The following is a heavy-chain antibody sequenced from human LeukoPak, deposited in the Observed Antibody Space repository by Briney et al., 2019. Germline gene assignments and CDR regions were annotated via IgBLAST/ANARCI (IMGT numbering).Heavy chain of an antibody. CDR3: ARSGKYNWSYYFDY. CDR2: TYYRSKWYN. V-gene: IGHV6-1*01. D-gene: IGHD1-20*01. Sequence: SQTLSLTCALSGDSVSSNSAAWNWLRQSPSRGLEWLGSTYYRSKWYNDYAVSVKSRITINPDTSKNQFSLQLNSVAPEDTAVYYCARSGKYNWSYYFDYWGQGTLVTVSS. CDR1: GDSVSSNSAA. J-gene: IGHJ4*02.